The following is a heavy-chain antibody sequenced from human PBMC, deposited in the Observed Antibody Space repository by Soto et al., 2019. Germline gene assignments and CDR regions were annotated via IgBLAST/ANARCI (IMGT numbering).Heavy chain of an antibody. J-gene: IGHJ5*02. CDR3: ARHPRVTMVRGVYNWFDP. V-gene: IGHV4-39*01. Sequence: SETLSLTCTVSGGSISGSSYYWGWIRQPPGKGLEWIGSIYYSGSTYYKPSLKSRVTISVDTSKNQYSLKLSSVTAADTAVFYFARHPRVTMVRGVYNWFDPWGQGTLVTVSS. CDR1: GGSISGSSYY. CDR2: IYYSGST. D-gene: IGHD3-10*01.